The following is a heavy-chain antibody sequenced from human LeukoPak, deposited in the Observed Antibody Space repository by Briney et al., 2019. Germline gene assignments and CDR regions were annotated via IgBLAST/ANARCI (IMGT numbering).Heavy chain of an antibody. CDR2: IFYTGSI. D-gene: IGHD3-22*01. Sequence: SETLSLTCTVSGGSISNYYWSWIRQPPGRGLEWIGYIFYTGSINYNPSLRGRVTISVDTSKSQFSLRLSSVTAADTAVYYCARSYSASYDSPAGWFDPWGQGTLVTVSS. J-gene: IGHJ5*02. V-gene: IGHV4-59*08. CDR1: GGSISNYY. CDR3: ARSYSASYDSPAGWFDP.